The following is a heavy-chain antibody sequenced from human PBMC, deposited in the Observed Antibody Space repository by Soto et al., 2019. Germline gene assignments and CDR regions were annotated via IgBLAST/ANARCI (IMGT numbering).Heavy chain of an antibody. Sequence: QVQLQASGPGLVRPSETLSLTCTVSGGSVNSYYWSWIRQTPGKGPEWIGYIFYSGSTNSNLSLKSRASMSVDMSKNQFSLRLSSLTAADTAVYYCARVFPAYCGGDCAYFDSWGQGILVTVSS. V-gene: IGHV4-59*02. D-gene: IGHD2-21*02. J-gene: IGHJ4*02. CDR1: GGSVNSYY. CDR3: ARVFPAYCGGDCAYFDS. CDR2: IFYSGST.